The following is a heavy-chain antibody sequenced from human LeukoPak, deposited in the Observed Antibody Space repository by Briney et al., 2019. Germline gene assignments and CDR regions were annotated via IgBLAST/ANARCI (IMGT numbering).Heavy chain of an antibody. V-gene: IGHV4-34*01. J-gene: IGHJ4*02. CDR1: GGSFSGYY. D-gene: IGHD3-10*01. CDR2: INHSGST. Sequence: SETLSLTCAVYGGSFSGYYWSWIRQPPGKGLEWIGEINHSGSTNYNPSLKSRVTISVDTSKNQFSLKLSSVTAADTAVYYCARGRITMVRGVLPFFDYWGQGTLVTVSS. CDR3: ARGRITMVRGVLPFFDY.